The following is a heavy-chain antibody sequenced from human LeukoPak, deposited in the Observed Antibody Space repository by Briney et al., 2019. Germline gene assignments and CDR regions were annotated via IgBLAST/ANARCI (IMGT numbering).Heavy chain of an antibody. Sequence: ASVTVSFKTSGFTFTDHYFHWVRQAPGQGLEWMGWINGKRGDTNYAQKFQDRVTMTRDTSISTFYIQLSSLTADDTAVYYCARDFDWGPDYWGQGTLVTVSS. CDR1: GFTFTDHY. J-gene: IGHJ4*02. CDR3: ARDFDWGPDY. D-gene: IGHD3-9*01. V-gene: IGHV1-2*02. CDR2: INGKRGDT.